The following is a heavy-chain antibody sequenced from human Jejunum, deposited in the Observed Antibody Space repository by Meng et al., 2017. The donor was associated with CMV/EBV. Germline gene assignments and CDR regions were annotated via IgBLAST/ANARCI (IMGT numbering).Heavy chain of an antibody. Sequence: SPTYYWGWIRQPPGRGLEWIASIYYGGSTYYSPSLKSRVTISVDTSKNQFSLSLSSVTAADTAVYYCARDRVHFSDDYYYYGMDVWGLGTTVTVSS. D-gene: IGHD1-1*01. CDR3: ARDRVHFSDDYYYYGMDV. CDR2: IYYGGST. CDR1: SPTYY. V-gene: IGHV4-39*07. J-gene: IGHJ6*02.